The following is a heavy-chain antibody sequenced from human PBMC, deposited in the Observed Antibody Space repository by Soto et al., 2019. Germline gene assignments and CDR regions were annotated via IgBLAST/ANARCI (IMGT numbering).Heavy chain of an antibody. CDR2: IYHTGST. V-gene: IGHV4-38-2*01. CDR1: GYSISSGYY. D-gene: IGHD3-22*01. J-gene: IGHJ3*02. CDR3: ARIRDFYGRGYYHDAFDI. Sequence: SETLSLTCAVSGYSISSGYYWGWIRQPPGQGLEWIATIYHTGSTYYNPSLKSRVSVSVDTSKNQLSLKLTSVTAADTAVYYCARIRDFYGRGYYHDAFDIWGQGTMVTVSS.